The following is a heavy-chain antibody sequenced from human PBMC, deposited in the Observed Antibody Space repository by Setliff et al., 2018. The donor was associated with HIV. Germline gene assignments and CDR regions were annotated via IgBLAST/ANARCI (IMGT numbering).Heavy chain of an antibody. CDR1: GYTFNNYY. Sequence: ASVKVSCKASGYTFNNYYMHWVRQATGQGLEWMGWMHPNTGATSYAQKFQGRVSMTRDMSISTAYMELARLRFDDSAVYYCARIDPTAYHYHMDVWGKGTTVTVSS. CDR3: ARIDPTAYHYHMDV. CDR2: MHPNTGAT. V-gene: IGHV1-2*02. J-gene: IGHJ6*03. D-gene: IGHD3-9*01.